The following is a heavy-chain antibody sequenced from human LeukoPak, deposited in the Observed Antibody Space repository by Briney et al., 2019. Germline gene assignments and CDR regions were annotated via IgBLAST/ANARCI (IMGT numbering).Heavy chain of an antibody. CDR3: ARVHTSSYAADL. V-gene: IGHV3-48*04. D-gene: IGHD3-22*01. CDR1: GFTFSTYS. Sequence: GGSLRLSCAASGFTFSTYSIDWVRQAPGKGLEWISYISSSSSTINFADSVKGRFTISRDNARNSVYLQMNSLRAEDTAVYYCARVHTSSYAADLWGQGTLVTVSS. J-gene: IGHJ5*02. CDR2: ISSSSSTI.